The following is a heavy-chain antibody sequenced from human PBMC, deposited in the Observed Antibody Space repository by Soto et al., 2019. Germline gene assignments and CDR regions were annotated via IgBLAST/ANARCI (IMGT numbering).Heavy chain of an antibody. CDR2: VSPPFRTS. J-gene: IGHJ6*02. Sequence: QVQLVQSGAEVKKPGSSVKVSCKTSGVSFNNNGIGWVRQAPGHGLECMGGVSPPFRTSNYARKFQGRISITADASTGTVNMDLSSLTSEDTAQYYCARVLYYGSGSYSPYGMDGWGQGTTVTVSS. D-gene: IGHD3-10*01. V-gene: IGHV1-69*01. CDR1: GVSFNNNG. CDR3: ARVLYYGSGSYSPYGMDG.